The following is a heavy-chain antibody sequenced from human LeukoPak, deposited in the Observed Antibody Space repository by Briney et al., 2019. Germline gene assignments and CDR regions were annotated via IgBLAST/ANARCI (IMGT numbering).Heavy chain of an antibody. J-gene: IGHJ6*02. CDR2: IIPIFGTA. CDR1: GGTFSSYA. CDR3: ARDPGLGVDTAMGGMDV. D-gene: IGHD5-18*01. V-gene: IGHV1-69*13. Sequence: SVKVSCKASGGTFSSYAISWVRQAPGQGLEWMGGIIPIFGTANYAQKFQGRVTITADESTSTAYMELSSLRSEDTAVDYCARDPGLGVDTAMGGMDVWGQGTTVTVSS.